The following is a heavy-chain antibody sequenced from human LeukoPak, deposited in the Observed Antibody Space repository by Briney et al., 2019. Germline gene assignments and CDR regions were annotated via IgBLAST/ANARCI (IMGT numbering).Heavy chain of an antibody. Sequence: ASETLSLTCAVYGGSFSGYYWSWIRQPPGKGLEWIGEINHSGSTNYNPSLKSRATISVDTSKNQFSLKLSSVTAADTAVYYCARGVMVRGVIIVYYMDVWGKGTTVTVSS. CDR3: ARGVMVRGVIIVYYMDV. D-gene: IGHD3-10*01. J-gene: IGHJ6*03. CDR1: GGSFSGYY. CDR2: INHSGST. V-gene: IGHV4-34*01.